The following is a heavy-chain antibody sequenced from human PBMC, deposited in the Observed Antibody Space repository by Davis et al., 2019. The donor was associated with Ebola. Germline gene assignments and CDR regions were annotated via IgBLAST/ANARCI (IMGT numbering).Heavy chain of an antibody. J-gene: IGHJ6*04. CDR3: ARDGVIVATILTYYYGMDV. CDR1: GFTFSDYY. Sequence: GGSLRLSCAASGFTFSDYYMSWIRQAPGKGLEWVSYISSSGSTIYYADSVKGRFTISRDNAKNSLYLQMNSLRAEDTAVYYCARDGVIVATILTYYYGMDVWGKGTTVTVSS. CDR2: ISSSGSTI. V-gene: IGHV3-11*01. D-gene: IGHD5-12*01.